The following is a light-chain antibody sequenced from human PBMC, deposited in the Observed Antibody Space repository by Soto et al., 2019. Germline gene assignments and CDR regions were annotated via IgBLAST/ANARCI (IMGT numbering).Light chain of an antibody. J-gene: IGKJ1*01. CDR1: QPVSSNF. CDR3: QQRRYWPWT. Sequence: EIVLTQSPATLPLSPGERATLSCRASQPVSSNFLALYQQKPGQAPRLHIYGVSSRASGIPDRIFGSGSGTVFTLTVNRLETEYFAVYYCQQRRYWPWTFSQGNKVDIK. CDR2: GVS. V-gene: IGKV3D-20*02.